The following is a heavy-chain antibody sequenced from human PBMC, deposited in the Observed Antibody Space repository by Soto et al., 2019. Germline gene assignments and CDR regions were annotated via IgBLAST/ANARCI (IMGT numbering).Heavy chain of an antibody. CDR2: IYYSGST. V-gene: IGHV4-30-4*01. CDR3: ARTTVTTYYYYGMDV. Sequence: SETLSLTSTVSGGSISSGDYYWSWIRQPPGKGLEWIGYIYYSGSTYYNPSLKSRVTISVDTSKNQFSLKLSSVTAADTAVYYCARTTVTTYYYYGMDVWGQGTTVTVSS. D-gene: IGHD4-17*01. CDR1: GGSISSGDYY. J-gene: IGHJ6*02.